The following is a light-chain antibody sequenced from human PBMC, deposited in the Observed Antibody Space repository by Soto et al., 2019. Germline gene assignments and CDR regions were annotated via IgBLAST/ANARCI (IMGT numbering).Light chain of an antibody. CDR3: QQYNSFWT. Sequence: QSPSTLSASVGDRVTITCRASQSISSWLAWYQQKPGKAPRLLIYDASYLERGVPSRFSGSGSGTEFTLTISDLQPDDLATYYCQQYNSFWTFGQGTKV. CDR1: QSISSW. V-gene: IGKV1-5*01. CDR2: DAS. J-gene: IGKJ1*01.